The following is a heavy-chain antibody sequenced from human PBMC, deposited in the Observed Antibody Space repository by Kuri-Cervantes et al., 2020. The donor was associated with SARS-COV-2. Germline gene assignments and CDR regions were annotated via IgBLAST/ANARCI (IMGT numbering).Heavy chain of an antibody. V-gene: IGHV1-2*04. Sequence: ASVKVSCKASGYTFTGYYMHWVQQAPGQGLEWMGWINPNSGGTNYAQKFQGWVTMTRDTSISTVYMELSRLRSDDTAVYYCARSTSFRRLVVISQGGAFDIWGQGTMVTVSS. D-gene: IGHD3-22*01. J-gene: IGHJ3*02. CDR2: INPNSGGT. CDR1: GYTFTGYY. CDR3: ARSTSFRRLVVISQGGAFDI.